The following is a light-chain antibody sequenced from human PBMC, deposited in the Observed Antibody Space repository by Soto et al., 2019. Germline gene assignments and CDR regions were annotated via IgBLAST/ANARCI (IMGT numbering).Light chain of an antibody. J-gene: IGLJ1*01. V-gene: IGLV2-14*01. Sequence: QSARTHSASLSGSPGQSITISCTGTSSDVGGYDYVSWYQLHPGKAPKLMVFEVSTRPSGVSYRFSGSKSGNTASLTISGLQAEDGADYFCSSYSISTAYLFGTGTKVTVL. CDR2: EVS. CDR3: SSYSISTAYL. CDR1: SSDVGGYDY.